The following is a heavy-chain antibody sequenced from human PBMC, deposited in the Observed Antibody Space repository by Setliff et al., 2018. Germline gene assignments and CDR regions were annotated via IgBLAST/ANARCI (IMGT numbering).Heavy chain of an antibody. V-gene: IGHV3-48*01. CDR3: ARDVLQFLEWPQYFQH. CDR2: ISTSRSNI. Sequence: GGSLRLSCAASGFTFSSYSMTWVRQAPGKGLEWVSYISTSRSNIYYADSLQGRFTISRDNAKNSLYLQMNSLRTEDTAVYYCARDVLQFLEWPQYFQHWGQGTLVTVSS. J-gene: IGHJ1*01. CDR1: GFTFSSYS. D-gene: IGHD3-3*01.